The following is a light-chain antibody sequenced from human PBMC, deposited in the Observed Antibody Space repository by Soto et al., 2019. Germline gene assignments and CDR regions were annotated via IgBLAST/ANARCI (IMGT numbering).Light chain of an antibody. Sequence: DTQVTQSPSFLSASVGDRVTITCRASQDTSRSLGWYQQKPGKAPKLLIYAASTLHSGVPSRFSGSGSGTEFTLTISSLQPDDFATYYCQQYNSYPWAFGQGTKVDI. CDR3: QQYNSYPWA. V-gene: IGKV1-9*01. CDR2: AAS. J-gene: IGKJ1*01. CDR1: QDTSRS.